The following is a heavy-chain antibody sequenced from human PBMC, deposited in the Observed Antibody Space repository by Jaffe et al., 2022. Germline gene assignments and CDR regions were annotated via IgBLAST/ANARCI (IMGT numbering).Heavy chain of an antibody. CDR3: AKDQTGVAYQLLSVWDY. V-gene: IGHV3-23*01. CDR2: ISGSGGST. CDR1: GFTFSSYA. Sequence: EVQLLESGGGLVQPGGSLRLSCAASGFTFSSYAMSWVRQAPGKGLEWVSAISGSGGSTYYADSVKGRFTISRDNSKNTLYLQMNSLRAEDTAVYYCAKDQTGVAYQLLSVWDYWGQGTLVTVSS. J-gene: IGHJ4*02. D-gene: IGHD2-2*01.